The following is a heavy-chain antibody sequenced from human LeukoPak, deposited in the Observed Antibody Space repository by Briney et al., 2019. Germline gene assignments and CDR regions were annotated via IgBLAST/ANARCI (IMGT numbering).Heavy chain of an antibody. CDR2: IKQDGSEK. CDR1: GFTVSSNY. J-gene: IGHJ4*02. Sequence: GGSLRLSCAASGFTVSSNYMSWVRQAPGKGLEWVANIKQDGSEKYYVDSVKGRFTISRDNAKNSLYLQMNSLRAEDTAVYYCARDHDYGDYAESYWGQGTLVTVSS. CDR3: ARDHDYGDYAESY. V-gene: IGHV3-7*01. D-gene: IGHD4-17*01.